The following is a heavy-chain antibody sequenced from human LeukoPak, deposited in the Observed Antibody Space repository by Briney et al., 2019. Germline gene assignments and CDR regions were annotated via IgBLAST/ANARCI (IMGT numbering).Heavy chain of an antibody. D-gene: IGHD3-3*01. J-gene: IGHJ4*02. CDR1: GYTFTGYH. V-gene: IGHV1-2*02. CDR3: ARGDDFWSGYYSFDY. Sequence: GASVKVSCKASGYTFTGYHMHWVRQAPGQGLEWMGWINPNSGGTNYAQKFQGRVTMTRDTSISTAYMELSRLRSDDTAVYYCARGDDFWSGYYSFDYWGQGTLVTVSS. CDR2: INPNSGGT.